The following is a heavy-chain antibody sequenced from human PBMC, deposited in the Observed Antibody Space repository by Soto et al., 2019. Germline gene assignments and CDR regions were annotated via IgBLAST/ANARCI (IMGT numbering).Heavy chain of an antibody. D-gene: IGHD4-17*01. Sequence: EVQLVESGGGLVQPGGSLRLSCAASGFTVSSNYMSWVRQAPGKGLEWVSVIYSGGSTYYADSVKGRFTISRDNSKDTLYLQMNSLRAEDTAVYYCARGGSYGGNSEGEIDYWGQGTLVTVSS. CDR2: IYSGGST. CDR3: ARGGSYGGNSEGEIDY. V-gene: IGHV3-66*01. J-gene: IGHJ4*02. CDR1: GFTVSSNY.